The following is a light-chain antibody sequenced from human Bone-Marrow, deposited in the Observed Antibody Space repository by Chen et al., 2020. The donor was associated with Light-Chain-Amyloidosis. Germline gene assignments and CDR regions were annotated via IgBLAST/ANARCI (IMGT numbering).Light chain of an antibody. CDR1: SGSIATNY. CDR3: QSYQGSSQGV. CDR2: EDD. V-gene: IGLV6-57*01. J-gene: IGLJ3*02. Sequence: NFMLTQPHTVSEYPGKTVISSCTRSSGSIATNYVQWYQQRPGSSPTTVIYEDDHRPSGVPDRFSGSIDRSSNSASLSISGLKTEDEADYYCQSYQGSSQGVFGGGTKLTVL.